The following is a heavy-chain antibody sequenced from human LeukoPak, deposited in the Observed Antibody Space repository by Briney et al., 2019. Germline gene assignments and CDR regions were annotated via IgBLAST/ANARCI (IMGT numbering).Heavy chain of an antibody. J-gene: IGHJ5*02. Sequence: PGGSLRLSCAASGFTFSGYEMNWVRQAPGKGLVWVSRINSDGSTTNYADSVKGRFTISRDNAKNTLYLQMNTLRADDTAVYYCASLGGEFDPWGQGTRVTVSS. D-gene: IGHD3-16*01. CDR3: ASLGGEFDP. V-gene: IGHV3-74*01. CDR1: GFTFSGYE. CDR2: INSDGSTT.